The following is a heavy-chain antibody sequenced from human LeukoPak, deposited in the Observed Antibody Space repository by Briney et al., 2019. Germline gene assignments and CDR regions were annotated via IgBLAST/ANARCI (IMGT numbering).Heavy chain of an antibody. CDR2: IYYSGGP. J-gene: IGHJ6*02. V-gene: IGHV4-39*01. CDR3: ARTYYDILTGYYMPLDV. D-gene: IGHD3-9*01. Sequence: SETLSLTCTVSGASISSSYYYWGWARQPPGKGLEWIGTIYYSGGPYYNPSLKGRVTTSVDTSKNQFSLKLSSVAAADTAVYYCARTYYDILTGYYMPLDVWGQGTTVTVSS. CDR1: GASISSSYYY.